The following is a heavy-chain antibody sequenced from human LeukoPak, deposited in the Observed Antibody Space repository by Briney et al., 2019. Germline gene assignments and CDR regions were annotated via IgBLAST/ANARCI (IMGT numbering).Heavy chain of an antibody. V-gene: IGHV1-2*02. Sequence: ASVKVSCKASGYTFSNYCMHWVRQAPGQGLEWMGWINAESGETKYAQKFQGRVTMTSDTSISTAYMELSRLRSDDTALYYCTRGSYYDSSGYSGVRLFDYWGQGTPVTVPS. CDR1: GYTFSNYC. J-gene: IGHJ4*02. D-gene: IGHD3-22*01. CDR2: INAESGET. CDR3: TRGSYYDSSGYSGVRLFDY.